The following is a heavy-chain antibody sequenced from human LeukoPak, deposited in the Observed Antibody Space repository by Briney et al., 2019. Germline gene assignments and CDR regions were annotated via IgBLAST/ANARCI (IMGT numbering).Heavy chain of an antibody. CDR1: GFTFSSYS. D-gene: IGHD3-10*02. J-gene: IGHJ6*04. V-gene: IGHV3-48*01. CDR2: ISSSSSTI. CDR3: AELGITMIGGV. Sequence: GGSLRLSCAASGFTFSSYSMNWVRQAPGKGLEWVSYISSSSSTIYYADSVKGRFTISRDNAKNSLYLQMNSLRAEDTAVYYCAELGITMIGGVWGRGTTVTISS.